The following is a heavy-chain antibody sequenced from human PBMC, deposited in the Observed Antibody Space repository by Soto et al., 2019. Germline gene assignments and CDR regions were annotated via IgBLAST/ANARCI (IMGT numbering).Heavy chain of an antibody. V-gene: IGHV4-34*01. D-gene: IGHD6-19*01. CDR3: ASHERGSGWQNYYMDV. CDR1: GGSFSGYY. CDR2: INHSGST. Sequence: SETLSLTCAVYGGSFSGYYWSWIRQPPGKGLEWIGEINHSGSTNYNPSLKSRVTISVDTSKNQFSLKLSSVTAADTAVYYCASHERGSGWQNYYMDVWAKGTTVTVSS. J-gene: IGHJ6*03.